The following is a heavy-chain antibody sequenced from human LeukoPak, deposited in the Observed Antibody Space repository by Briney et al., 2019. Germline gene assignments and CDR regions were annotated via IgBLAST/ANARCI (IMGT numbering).Heavy chain of an antibody. CDR3: ARRVRSSTDAFDI. CDR1: GGSISSGDYY. CDR2: IYYSGST. V-gene: IGHV4-61*08. Sequence: SETLSLTCTVSGGSISSGDYYWSWIQQPPGKGLEWIGYIYYSGSTNYNPSLKSRVTISVDTSKNQFSLKLSSVTAADTAVYYCARRVRSSTDAFDIWGQGTMVTVSS. J-gene: IGHJ3*02. D-gene: IGHD6-13*01.